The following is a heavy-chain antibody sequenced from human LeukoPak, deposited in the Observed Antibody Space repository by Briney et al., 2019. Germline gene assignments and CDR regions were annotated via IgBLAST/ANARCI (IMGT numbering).Heavy chain of an antibody. CDR2: VSGTGTST. Sequence: QPGGSLRLSCKASGFTFHNYAMTWVRQAPGKGLDWVSTVSGTGTSTFYADSVKVRATISRDNSKNMLYLQMSSLRAEDTAMYYCAKGYYDSHRGFFEYWGLGTPVTVSS. D-gene: IGHD3-3*01. V-gene: IGHV3-23*01. CDR3: AKGYYDSHRGFFEY. J-gene: IGHJ4*02. CDR1: GFTFHNYA.